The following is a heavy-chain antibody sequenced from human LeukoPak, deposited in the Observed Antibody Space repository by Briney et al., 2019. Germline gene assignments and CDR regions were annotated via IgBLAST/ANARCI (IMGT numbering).Heavy chain of an antibody. CDR2: ISGSGGST. CDR3: AKDPVDFWSGYSRFDY. CDR1: GFTFSSYA. Sequence: GGSLRLSCAASGFTFSSYAMSWVRQAPGKGLEWVSAISGSGGSTYYEDSVKGRFTISRDNSKNTLYLQMNSLRAEDTAVYYCAKDPVDFWSGYSRFDYWGQGTLVTVSS. V-gene: IGHV3-23*01. J-gene: IGHJ4*02. D-gene: IGHD3-3*01.